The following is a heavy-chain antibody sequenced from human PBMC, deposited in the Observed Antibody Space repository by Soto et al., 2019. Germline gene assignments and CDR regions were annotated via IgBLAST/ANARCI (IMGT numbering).Heavy chain of an antibody. J-gene: IGHJ6*02. V-gene: IGHV2-5*02. CDR2: IYWDDDE. Sequence: ITLKESGPTLVKPTQTLTLTCTFSGFSLNTGGVGVGWVRQPRGKAMEWRALIYWDDDERYRPSLRSRLNITKDTINNQVVLTMTNMDPEDTATYYCVRNWRYYGGDYYYGMDAWGQGTTVTVSS. D-gene: IGHD3-10*01. CDR3: VRNWRYYGGDYYYGMDA. CDR1: GFSLNTGGVG.